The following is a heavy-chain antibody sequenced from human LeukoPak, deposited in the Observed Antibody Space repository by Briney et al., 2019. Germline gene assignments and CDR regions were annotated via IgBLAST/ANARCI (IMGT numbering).Heavy chain of an antibody. D-gene: IGHD4-11*01. CDR2: IYYSGNT. CDR3: ARVPDYNNRMWFDP. CDR1: GGFISSSNYY. Sequence: SETLSLTCTVSGGFISSSNYYWGWIRQPPGKGLERIGSIYYSGNTYYNPSLKSRVTISVDASKNQLSLKLSSVTAADTAVYYRARVPDYNNRMWFDPWGQGTLVTVSS. J-gene: IGHJ5*02. V-gene: IGHV4-39*01.